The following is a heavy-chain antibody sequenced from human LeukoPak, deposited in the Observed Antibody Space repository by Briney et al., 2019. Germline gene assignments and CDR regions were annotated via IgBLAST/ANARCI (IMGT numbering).Heavy chain of an antibody. CDR1: GFTFSRHG. Sequence: PGGSLRLSCAASGFTFSRHGMHWVRQAPGKGLEWVAFINSDGSDKLYGDSVKGRFTISRDNSKNTVYLQMNSLRAEDTAVYYCAKDGWGYCSSTSCYIFHYWGQGTLVTVSS. CDR2: INSDGSDK. J-gene: IGHJ4*02. CDR3: AKDGWGYCSSTSCYIFHY. V-gene: IGHV3-30*02. D-gene: IGHD2-2*02.